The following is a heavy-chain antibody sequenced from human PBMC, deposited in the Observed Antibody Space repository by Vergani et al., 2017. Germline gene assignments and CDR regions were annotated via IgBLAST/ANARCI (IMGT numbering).Heavy chain of an antibody. Sequence: QVQLQESGPGLVKPSQTLSLTCTVSGGSISSGGYSWSWIRQPPGKGLEWIGYIYHSGSTYYNPSLKSRVTISVDRSKNQFSLKLSSVTAADTAVYYCARDSDSRYYGMDVWGQGTTVTVSS. CDR2: IYHSGST. J-gene: IGHJ6*02. CDR1: GGSISSGGYS. CDR3: ARDSDSRYYGMDV. D-gene: IGHD6-13*01. V-gene: IGHV4-30-2*01.